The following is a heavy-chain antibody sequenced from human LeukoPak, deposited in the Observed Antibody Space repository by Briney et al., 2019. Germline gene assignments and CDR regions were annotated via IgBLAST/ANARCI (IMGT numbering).Heavy chain of an antibody. CDR2: INHSGST. V-gene: IGHV4-34*01. Sequence: KPSETLSLTCAVSGGSFSGYYWSWIRQPPGKGLEWIGEINHSGSTNYNPSLKSRVTISVDTSKNPFSLKLSSVTAADTAVYYCALAVAGTRDAFDIWGQGTMVTVSS. J-gene: IGHJ3*02. CDR1: GGSFSGYY. CDR3: ALAVAGTRDAFDI. D-gene: IGHD6-19*01.